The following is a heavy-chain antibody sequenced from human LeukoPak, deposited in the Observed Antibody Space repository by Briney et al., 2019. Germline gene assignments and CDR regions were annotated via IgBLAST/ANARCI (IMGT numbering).Heavy chain of an antibody. V-gene: IGHV1-69*02. CDR3: ARADGYYDFWSGYYLNY. CDR2: IIPILGIA. D-gene: IGHD3-3*01. CDR1: GGTFSSYT. Sequence: PMASVKVSCKASGGTFSSYTISWVRQAPGQGLEWMGRIIPILGIANYAQKFQGRVTITADKSTSTAYMELGSLRSEDTAVYYYARADGYYDFWSGYYLNYWGQGTLVTVSS. J-gene: IGHJ4*02.